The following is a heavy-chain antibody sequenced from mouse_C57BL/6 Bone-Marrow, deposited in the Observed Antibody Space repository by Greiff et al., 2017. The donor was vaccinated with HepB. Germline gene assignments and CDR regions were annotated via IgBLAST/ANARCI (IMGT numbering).Heavy chain of an antibody. J-gene: IGHJ3*01. CDR3: ASITAVVARAY. Sequence: EVQGVESGGDLVKPGGSLKLSCAASGFTFSSYGMSWVRQTPDKRLEWVATISSGGSYTYYPDSVKGRFTISRDNATNTLYLQMSSLKSEDTAMYYCASITAVVARAYWGQGTLVTVSA. CDR1: GFTFSSYG. D-gene: IGHD1-1*01. V-gene: IGHV5-6*01. CDR2: ISSGGSYT.